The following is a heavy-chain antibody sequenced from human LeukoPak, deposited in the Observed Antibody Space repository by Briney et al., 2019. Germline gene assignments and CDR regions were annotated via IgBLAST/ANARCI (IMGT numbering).Heavy chain of an antibody. CDR3: VRDFEVPAAAPDYYYFYYMDV. Sequence: GRSLRLSCAASGFTFSSYGMHWVRQAPGKGLEWVAVISYDGSNKYYADSMKGRFTISRDNSKNTLYLQMNSLRVDDTAVYYCVRDFEVPAAAPDYYYFYYMDVWGTGTTVTVSS. CDR1: GFTFSSYG. V-gene: IGHV3-30*03. J-gene: IGHJ6*03. D-gene: IGHD2-2*01. CDR2: ISYDGSNK.